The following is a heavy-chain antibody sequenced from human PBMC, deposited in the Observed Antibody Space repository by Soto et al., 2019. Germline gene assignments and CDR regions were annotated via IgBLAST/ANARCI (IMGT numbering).Heavy chain of an antibody. Sequence: SETRSLTCTVSGGSISSSGYYWGWIRQPPGKGLEWIGSIYYSGSTYYNPSLKSRVTISVDTSKNQFSLKLSSVTAADTAVYYCASFLGYCSSTSFYLWYYYYYGMDVWGQGTTVTISS. D-gene: IGHD2-2*01. CDR3: ASFLGYCSSTSFYLWYYYYYGMDV. CDR2: IYYSGST. J-gene: IGHJ6*02. CDR1: GGSISSSGYY. V-gene: IGHV4-39*01.